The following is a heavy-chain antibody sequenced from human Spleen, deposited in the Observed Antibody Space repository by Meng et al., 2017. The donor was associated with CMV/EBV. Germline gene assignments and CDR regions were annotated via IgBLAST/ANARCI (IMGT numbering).Heavy chain of an antibody. CDR2: IRYDRSNT. J-gene: IGHJ4*02. Sequence: GESLKISCAASGFTFSSYAMHWVRQAPGKGLEWVAFIRYDRSNTYYTDSVKGRFTISRDNSKNTLFLQMNNLRAEDTAIYYCAKVRRASGNYFDYWGQGTLVTVSS. CDR1: GFTFSSYA. CDR3: AKVRRASGNYFDY. V-gene: IGHV3-30*02. D-gene: IGHD1-26*01.